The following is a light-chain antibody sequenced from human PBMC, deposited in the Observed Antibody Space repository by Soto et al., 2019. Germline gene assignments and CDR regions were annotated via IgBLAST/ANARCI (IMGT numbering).Light chain of an antibody. J-gene: IGLJ1*01. CDR1: SIDVGGHNY. Sequence: QSALTQPASVSGSPGQSITISCTGTSIDVGGHNYVSWYQQHPGKAPKLMIYEVTNRPSGISNRFSGSESGNTASLTISGLQAEDDADYYCSSYTSSSTYVFGTGTKLTVL. CDR3: SSYTSSSTYV. V-gene: IGLV2-14*01. CDR2: EVT.